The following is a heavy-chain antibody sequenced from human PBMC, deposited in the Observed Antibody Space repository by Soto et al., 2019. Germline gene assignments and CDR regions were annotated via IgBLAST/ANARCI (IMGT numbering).Heavy chain of an antibody. J-gene: IGHJ6*02. V-gene: IGHV4-59*01. CDR2: IYYSGST. D-gene: IGHD5-18*01. Sequence: SETLSLTRTVSGGSISSYYWSWIRQPPGKGLEWIGYIYYSGSTNYNPSLKSRVTISVDTSKNRFSLKLSSVTAADTAVYYCARAEDTAMVYYYGMDVWGQGTTVTVSS. CDR1: GGSISSYY. CDR3: ARAEDTAMVYYYGMDV.